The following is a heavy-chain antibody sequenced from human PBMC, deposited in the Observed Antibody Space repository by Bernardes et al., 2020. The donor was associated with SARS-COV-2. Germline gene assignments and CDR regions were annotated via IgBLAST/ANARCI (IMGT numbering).Heavy chain of an antibody. CDR2: IWYDGSNK. D-gene: IGHD5-12*01. Sequence: GGSLRLSCAASGFTFSTYGMHWLRQAPGKGLEWVAVIWYDGSNKYYADSVKGRFTISRDNSKNTLYLHMNSLRAEDTAVYYCARVPISVYDSWIDYWGQGTLVTVSS. J-gene: IGHJ4*02. V-gene: IGHV3-33*01. CDR3: ARVPISVYDSWIDY. CDR1: GFTFSTYG.